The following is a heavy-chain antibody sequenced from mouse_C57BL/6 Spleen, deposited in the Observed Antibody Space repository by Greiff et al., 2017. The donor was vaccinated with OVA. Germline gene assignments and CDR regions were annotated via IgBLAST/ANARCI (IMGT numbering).Heavy chain of an antibody. D-gene: IGHD1-1*01. CDR2: INPSTGGT. CDR3: ASSQIYYYGSSYAMDY. CDR1: GYSFTGYY. J-gene: IGHJ4*01. V-gene: IGHV1-42*01. Sequence: EVQLVESGPELVKPGASVKISCKASGYSFTGYYMNWVKQSPEKSLEWIGEINPSTGGTTYNQKFKAKATLTVDKSSSTAYMQLKSLTSEDSAVYYCASSQIYYYGSSYAMDYWGQGTSVTVSS.